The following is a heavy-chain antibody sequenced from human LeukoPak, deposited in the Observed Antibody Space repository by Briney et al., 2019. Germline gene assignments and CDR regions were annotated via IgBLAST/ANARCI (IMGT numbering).Heavy chain of an antibody. Sequence: GGSLRLSCAVSGIALSNYGMTWVRQAPGKGLEWVAGISDSGGRTDYADSVKGRFTISRDNPKNTLYLQMNSLRAEDTAVYFCAKRGVVIRVILVGFHKEAYYFDSWGQGVLVTVSS. D-gene: IGHD3-22*01. J-gene: IGHJ4*02. CDR2: ISDSGGRT. CDR3: AKRGVVIRVILVGFHKEAYYFDS. CDR1: GIALSNYG. V-gene: IGHV3-23*01.